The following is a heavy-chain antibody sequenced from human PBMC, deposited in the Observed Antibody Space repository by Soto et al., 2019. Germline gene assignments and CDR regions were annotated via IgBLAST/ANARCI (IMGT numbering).Heavy chain of an antibody. D-gene: IGHD6-13*01. CDR3: ARDIAAAGTGEDWFDP. Sequence: ASVKVSCKASGYTFTSYYMHWVRQAPGQGLEWMGIINPSGGSTSYAQKFQGRVTMTRDTSTSTVYMELSSLRSEDTAVYYCARDIAAAGTGEDWFDPWGQGNLVTVSS. CDR2: INPSGGST. V-gene: IGHV1-46*01. J-gene: IGHJ5*02. CDR1: GYTFTSYY.